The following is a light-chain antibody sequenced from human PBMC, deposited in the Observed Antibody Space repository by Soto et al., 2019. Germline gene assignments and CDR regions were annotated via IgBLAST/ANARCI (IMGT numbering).Light chain of an antibody. J-gene: IGKJ1*01. CDR1: QSVSRN. Sequence: EIVMPQSPATLSVSPGERATLSCSASQSVSRNLAWYQQKPGQAPRLLIYGASTRAYGIPARFSGSGSGTEFTLTLSSLQSEDFAVYYCQQYNNWPPWTFGQGTKVEIK. CDR2: GAS. V-gene: IGKV3-15*01. CDR3: QQYNNWPPWT.